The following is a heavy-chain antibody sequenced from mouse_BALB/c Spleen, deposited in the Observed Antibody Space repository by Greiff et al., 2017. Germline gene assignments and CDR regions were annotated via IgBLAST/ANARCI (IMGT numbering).Heavy chain of an antibody. D-gene: IGHD1-2*01. Sequence: QVQLQQSGPGLVQPSQSLSITCTVSGFSLTSYGVHWVRQSPGKGLEWLGVIWSGGSTDYNAAFISRLSISKDNSKSQVFFKMNSLQANDTAIYYCARLRLRGYAMDYWGQGTSVTVSS. CDR2: IWSGGST. V-gene: IGHV2-2*02. CDR1: GFSLTSYG. J-gene: IGHJ4*01. CDR3: ARLRLRGYAMDY.